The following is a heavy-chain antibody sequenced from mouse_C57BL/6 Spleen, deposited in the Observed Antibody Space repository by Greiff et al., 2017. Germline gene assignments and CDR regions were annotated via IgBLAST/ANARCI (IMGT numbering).Heavy chain of an antibody. CDR3: ARGDGYPYFAY. CDR2: IDPNSGGT. CDR1: GYTFTSYW. D-gene: IGHD2-3*01. Sequence: QVQLKQPGAELVKPGASVKLSCKASGYTFTSYWMHWVKQRPGRGLEWIGRIDPNSGGTKYNEKFKSKATLTVDKHSSTAYMKLSSLTSEDSAVYYCARGDGYPYFAYWGQGTTLTVSS. V-gene: IGHV1-72*01. J-gene: IGHJ2*01.